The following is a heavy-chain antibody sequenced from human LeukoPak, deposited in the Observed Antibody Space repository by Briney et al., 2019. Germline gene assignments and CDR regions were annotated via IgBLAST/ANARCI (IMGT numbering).Heavy chain of an antibody. V-gene: IGHV1-2*02. D-gene: IGHD3-16*01. CDR3: ARLGDSDY. CDR2: INPNSGAT. J-gene: IGHJ4*02. Sequence: ASVKVSCKASGYTFTDYYMHWVRQAPGQGLEWMGWINPNSGATRYVQKFQGRVTMTRDTSISTAYMELSRLRSDDTAVYFCARLGDSDYWGQRTLVTVSS. CDR1: GYTFTDYY.